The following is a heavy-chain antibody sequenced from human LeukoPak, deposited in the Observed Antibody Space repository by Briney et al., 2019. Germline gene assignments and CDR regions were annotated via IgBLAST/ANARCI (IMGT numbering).Heavy chain of an antibody. CDR1: GGSINSGGYY. V-gene: IGHV4-31*03. CDR2: IYYSGST. J-gene: IGHJ4*02. Sequence: SQTLSLTCTVSGGSINSGGYYWSWIRQHPGKGLEWIGYIYYSGSTNYNPSLKSRVTMSVDTAKNQFSLKVSSVSAGYTDVYYCARARGYCSGGRCYLVDYWGQGTLVTVSS. D-gene: IGHD2-15*01. CDR3: ARARGYCSGGRCYLVDY.